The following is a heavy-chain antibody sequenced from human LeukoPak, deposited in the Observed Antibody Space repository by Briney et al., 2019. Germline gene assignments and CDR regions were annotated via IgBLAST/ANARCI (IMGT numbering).Heavy chain of an antibody. V-gene: IGHV3-21*01. Sequence: GGSLRLSCAASGFTFSSYSMNWVRQAPGKGLEWVSSISSSSSYIYYADSVKGRFTISRDNAKNSLYLQMNSLRAEDTAVYYCASWDYGSGGEMDYWGRGTLVTVSS. D-gene: IGHD3-10*01. CDR1: GFTFSSYS. CDR2: ISSSSSYI. J-gene: IGHJ4*02. CDR3: ASWDYGSGGEMDY.